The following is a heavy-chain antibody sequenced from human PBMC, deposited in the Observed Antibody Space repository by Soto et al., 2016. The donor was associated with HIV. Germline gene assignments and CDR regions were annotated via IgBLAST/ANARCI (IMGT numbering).Heavy chain of an antibody. CDR3: ARRYDSPGYYPGGFTP. CDR1: GGTFSSYA. Sequence: QVQLVQSGAEVKKPGSSVKVSCKASGGTFSSYAFSWVRQAPGQGLEWMGGIIPIFRTTNYAQKFQGRVTITADESTSTAYMELSSLTSEDTAVYYCARRYDSPGYYPGGFTPWGQGTLVTVSS. CDR2: IIPIFRTT. D-gene: IGHD3-22*01. J-gene: IGHJ5*02. V-gene: IGHV1-69*12.